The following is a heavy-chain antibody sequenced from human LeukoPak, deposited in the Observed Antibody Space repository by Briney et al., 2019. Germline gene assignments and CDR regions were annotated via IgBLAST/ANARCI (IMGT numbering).Heavy chain of an antibody. J-gene: IGHJ4*02. CDR2: IIPIFGTA. V-gene: IGHV1-69*13. CDR3: ATRRPDYYGSGSSWDYFDY. CDR1: GGTFSSYA. D-gene: IGHD3-10*01. Sequence: GASVKVSCKASGGTFSSYAISWVRQAPGQGLEWMGGIIPIFGTANYAQKFQGRVTITADESTSAAYMELSSLRSEDTAVYYCATRRPDYYGSGSSWDYFDYWGQGTLATVSS.